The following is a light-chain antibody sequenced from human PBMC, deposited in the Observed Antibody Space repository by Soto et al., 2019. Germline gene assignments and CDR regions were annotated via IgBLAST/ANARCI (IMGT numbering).Light chain of an antibody. Sequence: EIVLTQSPGTLSLSPGERATLSCRASQSVSSANFAWYQQKPGQAPRLLIYGASTRATGIPGRFRGSGSGTEFTLTITSLQSEDFAVYFCQQYNNLPPDTFGQGTKLEIK. V-gene: IGKV3-15*01. CDR1: QSVSSAN. CDR3: QQYNNLPPDT. J-gene: IGKJ2*01. CDR2: GAS.